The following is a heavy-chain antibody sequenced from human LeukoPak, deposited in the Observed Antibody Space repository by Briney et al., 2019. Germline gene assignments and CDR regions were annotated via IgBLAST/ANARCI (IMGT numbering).Heavy chain of an antibody. CDR1: GYTFTSYD. V-gene: IGHV1-8*01. Sequence: ASVKVSCKTSGYTFTSYDINWVRQATGQGLEWMGWMNPNSGNTVYAQKFQGRVTMTRNTSISTAYMELSSLRSEDTAVYYCARGSLQRITIFGVVIEGGNWFDPWGQGTLVTVSS. D-gene: IGHD3-3*01. CDR3: ARGSLQRITIFGVVIEGGNWFDP. J-gene: IGHJ5*02. CDR2: MNPNSGNT.